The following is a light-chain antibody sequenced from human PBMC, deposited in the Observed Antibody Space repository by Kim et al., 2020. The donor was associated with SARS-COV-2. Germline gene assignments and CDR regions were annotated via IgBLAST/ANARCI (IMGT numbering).Light chain of an antibody. CDR2: DAS. CDR1: QSVSSK. Sequence: SPGERATLSCRASQSVSSKLAWYQQKPGRAPRLLIYDASTRATCIPARFSGSGSGTEFTLTISSLQFEDFAVYFCQQYNDWPPGDTFGQGTKLEI. CDR3: QQYNDWPPGDT. J-gene: IGKJ2*01. V-gene: IGKV3-15*01.